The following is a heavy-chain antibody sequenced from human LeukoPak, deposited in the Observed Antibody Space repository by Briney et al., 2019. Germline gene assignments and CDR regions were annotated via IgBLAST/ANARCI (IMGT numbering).Heavy chain of an antibody. CDR1: ADGVSSNSAA. Sequence: SQTLARTCDIAADGVSSNSAAWTWIRQSASGGLEWLGRTYYRSKWYNDYALSVKSRITVTPDTSENQFSLQLNSVILEDTAVYYCAREGSGQEYYGMDVWGQGTTVIVSS. D-gene: IGHD5-12*01. CDR2: TYYRSKWYN. CDR3: AREGSGQEYYGMDV. V-gene: IGHV6-1*01. J-gene: IGHJ6*02.